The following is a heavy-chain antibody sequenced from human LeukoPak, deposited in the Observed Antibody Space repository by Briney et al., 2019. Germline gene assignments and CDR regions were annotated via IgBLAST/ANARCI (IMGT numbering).Heavy chain of an antibody. CDR1: GFTLSSYW. V-gene: IGHV3-74*01. J-gene: IGHJ4*02. CDR2: INNDGVST. Sequence: PGGSLRLSCAISGFTLSSYWMHWVRQVPGKGLEWLSRINNDGVSTSYADSVKGRFTISRDNAKNTLYLRMNSLRAEDTAIYYCARKPLSGGYGGTIDYWGQRTLVTVSS. CDR3: ARKPLSGGYGGTIDY. D-gene: IGHD5-12*01.